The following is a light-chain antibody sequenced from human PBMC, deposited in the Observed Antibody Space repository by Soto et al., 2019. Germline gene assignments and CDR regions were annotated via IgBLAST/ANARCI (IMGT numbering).Light chain of an antibody. CDR3: AAWDDSLSVV. Sequence: QSVLTQPPSASGTTGQRVTISCSGSSSNIGSNYVYWYQQLPGTAPKLLIYRNNQRPSGVPDRFSGSKSGTSASLAISGLRSEYEADYYCAAWDDSLSVVFGGGTQLNVL. CDR2: RNN. V-gene: IGLV1-47*01. CDR1: SSNIGSNY. J-gene: IGLJ2*01.